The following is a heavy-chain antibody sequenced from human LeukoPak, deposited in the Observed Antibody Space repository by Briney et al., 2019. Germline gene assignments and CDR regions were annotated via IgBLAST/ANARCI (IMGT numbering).Heavy chain of an antibody. V-gene: IGHV3-23*01. Sequence: AWGSLRLSCAASGFTFSSYAMSWVRQAPGKGLEWVSAISGSGGSTYYADSVKGRFTISRDNSKNTLYLQMNSLRAEDTAVYYCAKMGPSITIFGVVIPYYFDYWGQGTLVTVSS. D-gene: IGHD3-3*01. CDR3: AKMGPSITIFGVVIPYYFDY. J-gene: IGHJ4*02. CDR1: GFTFSSYA. CDR2: ISGSGGST.